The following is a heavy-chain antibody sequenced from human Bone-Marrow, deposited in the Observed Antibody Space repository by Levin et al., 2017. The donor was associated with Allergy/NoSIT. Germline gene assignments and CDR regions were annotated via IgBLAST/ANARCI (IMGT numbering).Heavy chain of an antibody. Sequence: SVKVSCKASGGTFTNFALSWVRQAPGQGLEWMGGIIPVFGTPTYSRKFQGRLTITADESTTTAYMDLNGLRSEDTAVYYCARGPTSSAWYKHGLDVWGQGTTVTVSS. J-gene: IGHJ6*02. CDR2: IIPVFGTP. CDR3: ARGPTSSAWYKHGLDV. D-gene: IGHD6-19*01. CDR1: GGTFTNFA. V-gene: IGHV1-69*13.